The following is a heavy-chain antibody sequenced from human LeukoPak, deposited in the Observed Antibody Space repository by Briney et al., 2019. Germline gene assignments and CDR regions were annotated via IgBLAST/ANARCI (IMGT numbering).Heavy chain of an antibody. CDR1: GGSISSGGYY. D-gene: IGHD3-16*01. Sequence: PSETLSLTCTVSGGSISSGGYYWSWIRQHPGKGLEWIGYIYYSGSTYYNPSLKSRVTISVDTSKNQFSLKLSSVTAADAVVYYCARGGPSTANFDYWGQGTLVTVSS. V-gene: IGHV4-31*03. J-gene: IGHJ4*02. CDR2: IYYSGST. CDR3: ARGGPSTANFDY.